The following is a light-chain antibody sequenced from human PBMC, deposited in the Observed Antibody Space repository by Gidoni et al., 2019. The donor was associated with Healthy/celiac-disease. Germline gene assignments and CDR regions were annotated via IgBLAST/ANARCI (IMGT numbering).Light chain of an antibody. CDR2: GAS. CDR3: QQYGSSPPST. CDR1: QSVSSSY. J-gene: IGKJ2*01. Sequence: EIVLTQSPGTLSLSPGERATLSCRASQSVSSSYLAWYQQKPGQAPRLRIYGASSRATGIPDRFSGSESGTDFTLTISRLEPEDFAVYYCQQYGSSPPSTFGQGTKLEIK. V-gene: IGKV3-20*01.